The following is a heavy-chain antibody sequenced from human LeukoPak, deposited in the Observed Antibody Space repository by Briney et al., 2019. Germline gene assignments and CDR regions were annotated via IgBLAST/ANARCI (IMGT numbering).Heavy chain of an antibody. CDR2: ISGSGGST. Sequence: PGGSLRLSCAASGFTFSSYAMSWVRQAPGKGLEWVSAISGSGGSTYYADSVKGRFTISRDNSKNTLYLQMNSLRAEDTAVYYCAKDGNYYDSSGYGTSYPYYFDYWGQGTLVTVSS. J-gene: IGHJ4*02. CDR3: AKDGNYYDSSGYGTSYPYYFDY. CDR1: GFTFSSYA. D-gene: IGHD3-22*01. V-gene: IGHV3-23*01.